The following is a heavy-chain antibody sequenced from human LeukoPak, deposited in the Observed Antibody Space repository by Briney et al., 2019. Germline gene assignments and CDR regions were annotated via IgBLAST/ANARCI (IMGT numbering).Heavy chain of an antibody. J-gene: IGHJ4*02. CDR2: FDPEDGET. CDR1: GYTLTELS. V-gene: IGHV1-24*01. D-gene: IGHD6-13*01. Sequence: ASVKVSCKVSGYTLTELSMHWVRQAPGKGREWMGGFDPEDGETIYAQKFQGRVTMTEDTSTDTAYMELSSLRSEDTAVYYCATDSVGSSWYGSWGQGTLVTVSS. CDR3: ATDSVGSSWYGS.